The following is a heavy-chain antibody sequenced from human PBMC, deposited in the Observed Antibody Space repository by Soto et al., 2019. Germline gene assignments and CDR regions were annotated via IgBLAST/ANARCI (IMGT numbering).Heavy chain of an antibody. Sequence: EVQLVESGGGLVQPGGSLRLSCAASGFTFSSFDMHWVRQATGKGLEWVSGIGGGGDTYYPGSVKGRFTISRENGKNSLYLQMNSLRAGDTAVYYCVTGRPTHWYSWGQGTLVTVSS. J-gene: IGHJ5*02. CDR3: VTGRPTHWYS. D-gene: IGHD1-20*01. CDR2: IGGGGDT. CDR1: GFTFSSFD. V-gene: IGHV3-13*01.